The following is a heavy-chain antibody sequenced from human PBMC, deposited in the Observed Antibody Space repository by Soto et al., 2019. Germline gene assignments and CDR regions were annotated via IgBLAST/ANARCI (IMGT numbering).Heavy chain of an antibody. CDR2: IYPGDSDT. D-gene: IGHD2-2*01. CDR3: ATTLYRVVPAAMAAFDI. V-gene: IGHV5-51*01. CDR1: GYSFTSYW. J-gene: IGHJ3*02. Sequence: GESLKISCKGSGYSFTSYWIGWVRQMPGKGLEWMGIIYPGDSDTRYSPSFQGQVTISADKSISTAYLQWSSLKASDTAMYYCATTLYRVVPAAMAAFDIWGPGTMVTVSS.